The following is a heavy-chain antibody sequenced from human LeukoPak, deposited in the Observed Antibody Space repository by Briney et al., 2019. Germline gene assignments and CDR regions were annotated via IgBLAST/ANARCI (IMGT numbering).Heavy chain of an antibody. D-gene: IGHD6-19*01. Sequence: SSETLSLTCAVYGGPFSSYYWSWIRQPPGKGLEWIGTTYYSGSTYYNPSLKSRVTISVDTSKNQFSLKVTSLTAADTAVYFCARDPSRSSGWRDYFDSWGQGSLVTVSS. V-gene: IGHV4-59*12. J-gene: IGHJ4*02. CDR1: GGPFSSYY. CDR2: TYYSGST. CDR3: ARDPSRSSGWRDYFDS.